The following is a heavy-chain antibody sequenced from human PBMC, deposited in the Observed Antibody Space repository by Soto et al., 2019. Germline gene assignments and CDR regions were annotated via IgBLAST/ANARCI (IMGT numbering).Heavy chain of an antibody. CDR2: INHSGST. V-gene: IGHV4-34*01. Sequence: ETLSLTCAVYGGSFSGYYWSWIRQPPGKGLEWVGEINHSGSTNYNPSLKSRVTISVETSKNQFSLKLSSVTAADTAVYYCARGRYNWNYNYYYYYGMDVWGQGTTVRVYS. J-gene: IGHJ6*02. CDR1: GGSFSGYY. D-gene: IGHD1-7*01. CDR3: ARGRYNWNYNYYYYYGMDV.